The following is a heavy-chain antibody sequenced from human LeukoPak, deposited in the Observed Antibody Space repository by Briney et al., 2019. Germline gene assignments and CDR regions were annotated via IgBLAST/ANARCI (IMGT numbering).Heavy chain of an antibody. Sequence: ASEKVYCKAVGDILTSHNRDMVQLAPGQGLEWMGWINPNSGGTNYPQKFQGRVTLTRDTSITTAYMDLSRLRSDDTAVYYCATAYYDGSVYYPDSFDIWGQGTMVTVSS. J-gene: IGHJ3*02. CDR3: ATAYYDGSVYYPDSFDI. D-gene: IGHD3-22*01. V-gene: IGHV1-2*02. CDR2: INPNSGGT. CDR1: GDILTSHN.